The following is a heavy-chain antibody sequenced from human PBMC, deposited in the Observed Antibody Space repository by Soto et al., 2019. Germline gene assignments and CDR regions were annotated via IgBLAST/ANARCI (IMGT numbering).Heavy chain of an antibody. D-gene: IGHD3-10*01. CDR2: IKQDGSEK. J-gene: IGHJ5*01. CDR1: GFTFSSYW. CDR3: ATGRGSGLPEENWLDS. V-gene: IGHV3-7*01. Sequence: EVQLVESGGGLVQPGGSLSLSCAASGFTFSSYWMSWVRQAPGKGLEWVAHIKQDGSEKYYVDSVKGRFTISRDNAKNSLSRQMISLRAEDTAVYYCATGRGSGLPEENWLDSWGQGTLVNVSS.